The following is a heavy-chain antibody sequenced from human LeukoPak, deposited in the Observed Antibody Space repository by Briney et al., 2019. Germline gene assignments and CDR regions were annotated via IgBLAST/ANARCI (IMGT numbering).Heavy chain of an antibody. J-gene: IGHJ4*02. V-gene: IGHV3-30*04. CDR3: AKDRRTMINALDY. CDR1: GFTFSTYA. CDR2: ISYDGSNK. D-gene: IGHD3-22*01. Sequence: GGSLRLSCAASGFTFSTYAMHWVRQAPGKGLEWAALISYDGSNKYYADSVKGRFTISRDNSKNTLYLQMNSLRAEDTAVYYCAKDRRTMINALDYWGQGTLATVSS.